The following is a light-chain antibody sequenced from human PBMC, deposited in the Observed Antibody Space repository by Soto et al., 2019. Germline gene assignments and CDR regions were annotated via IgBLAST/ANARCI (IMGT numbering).Light chain of an antibody. V-gene: IGKV3-11*01. CDR1: QSVSSY. CDR2: DAS. CDR3: QLRGA. Sequence: EIVLTQSPATLSLSPGARATLSCRASQSVSSYLAWYQQKPGQAPRLLIYDASNRATGIPARFSGSGSGTDFALTISSLEPEDFAVYYCQLRGAFGQGTKVEIK. J-gene: IGKJ1*01.